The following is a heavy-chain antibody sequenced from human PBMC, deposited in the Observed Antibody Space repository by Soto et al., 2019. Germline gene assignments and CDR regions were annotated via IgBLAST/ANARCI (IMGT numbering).Heavy chain of an antibody. V-gene: IGHV4-59*01. CDR3: ARADYDILTGYYTDAFDI. CDR2: IYYSGST. Sequence: PSETLSLTCTVSGGSISSYYWSWIRQPPGKGLEWIGYIYYSGSTNYNPSLKSRVTISVDTSKNQFSLKLSSVTAADTAVYYCARADYDILTGYYTDAFDIWGQGTMVTV. D-gene: IGHD3-9*01. CDR1: GGSISSYY. J-gene: IGHJ3*02.